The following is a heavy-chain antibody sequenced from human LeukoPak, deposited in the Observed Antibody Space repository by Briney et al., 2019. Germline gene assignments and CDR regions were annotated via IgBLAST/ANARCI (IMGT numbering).Heavy chain of an antibody. D-gene: IGHD5-18*01. Sequence: SETLSLTCAAYGGSFSGYYWSWIRQPPGKGLEWIGEINHSGSTNYNPPLKSRVTISVDTSKNQFSLKLSSVTAADTAVYYCARGRYSYGLPFDYWGQGTLVTVSS. CDR3: ARGRYSYGLPFDY. CDR2: INHSGST. CDR1: GGSFSGYY. V-gene: IGHV4-34*01. J-gene: IGHJ4*02.